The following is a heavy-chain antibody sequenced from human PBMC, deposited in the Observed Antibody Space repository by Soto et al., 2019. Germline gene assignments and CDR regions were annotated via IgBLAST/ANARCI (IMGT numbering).Heavy chain of an antibody. CDR2: TYYRSKWYN. D-gene: IGHD3-3*01. V-gene: IGHV6-1*01. J-gene: IGHJ6*02. CDR3: ARRKYYDFWSGYSYYYGMDV. CDR1: GDSVSSNSAA. Sequence: SQTISLTCAISGDSVSSNSAAWNWIRQSPSRGLEWLGRTYYRSKWYNDYAVSVKSRITINPDTSKNQFSLQLNSVTPEDTAVYYCARRKYYDFWSGYSYYYGMDVWGQGTTVTVSS.